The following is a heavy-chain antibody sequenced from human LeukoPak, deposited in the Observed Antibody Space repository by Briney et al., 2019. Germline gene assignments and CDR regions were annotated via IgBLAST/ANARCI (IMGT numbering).Heavy chain of an antibody. CDR2: IYYSGST. Sequence: SETLSLTCTVSGGSISSSSYYWGWIRQPPGKGLEWIGSIYYSGSTYYNPSLKSRVTISVDTSKNQFSLKLSSVTAADTAVYYCARGLGGSYYYYYMDVWGKGTTVTVSS. J-gene: IGHJ6*03. D-gene: IGHD3-10*01. V-gene: IGHV4-39*07. CDR1: GGSISSSSYY. CDR3: ARGLGGSYYYYYMDV.